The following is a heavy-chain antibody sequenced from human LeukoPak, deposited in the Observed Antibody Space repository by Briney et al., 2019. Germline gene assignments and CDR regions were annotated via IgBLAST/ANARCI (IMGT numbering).Heavy chain of an antibody. CDR1: GYTFTGYY. CDR3: ARGLYEGYYGSGSYSLDY. J-gene: IGHJ4*02. D-gene: IGHD3-10*01. V-gene: IGHV1-2*02. Sequence: ASVKVSCKASGYTFTGYYMHCVRQAPGQGLEWMGWINPNSGGTNYAQKFQGRVTMTRNTSISTAYMELSSLRSEDTAVYYCARGLYEGYYGSGSYSLDYWGQGTLVTVSS. CDR2: INPNSGGT.